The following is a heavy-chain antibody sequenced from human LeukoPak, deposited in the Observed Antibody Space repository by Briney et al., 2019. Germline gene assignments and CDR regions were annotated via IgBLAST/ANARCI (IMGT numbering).Heavy chain of an antibody. CDR2: FDPEDGET. J-gene: IGHJ4*02. CDR3: ATDSPWLAPGDY. D-gene: IGHD6-19*01. CDR1: GYTLTELS. V-gene: IGHV1-24*01. Sequence: GASVKVSCKVSGYTLTELSMHWVRQAPGKGLEWMGGFDPEDGETIYAQKFQGGVTMTEDTSTDTAYMELSRLRSEDTAVYYCATDSPWLAPGDYWGQGTLVTVSS.